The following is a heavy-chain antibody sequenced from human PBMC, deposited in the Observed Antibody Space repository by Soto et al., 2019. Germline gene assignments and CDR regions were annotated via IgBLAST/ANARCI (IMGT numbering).Heavy chain of an antibody. D-gene: IGHD3-10*01. CDR3: AKKVNSGPGSKYFDY. V-gene: IGHV3-23*01. J-gene: IGHJ4*02. CDR2: FRTGGDDGTT. Sequence: GGSLRLSCAASGFTFSSYSMSWVRQAPGKGLEWVSGFRTGGDDGTTYYADSVKGRFTISRDNSKNTLFLQMNSLRAEDTAIYYCAKKVNSGPGSKYFDYWGQGTLVTVSS. CDR1: GFTFSSYS.